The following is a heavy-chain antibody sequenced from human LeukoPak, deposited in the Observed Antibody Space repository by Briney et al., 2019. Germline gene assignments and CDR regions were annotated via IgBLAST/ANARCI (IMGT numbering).Heavy chain of an antibody. CDR1: GGSISSYY. J-gene: IGHJ6*03. D-gene: IGHD4-11*01. CDR2: IYYSGST. Sequence: SETLSLTCTVSGGSISSYYWSWIRQPPGKGLEWIGYIYYSGSTNYNPSLKSRVTISVDTSKNQFSLKLRSVTAADTAVYYCAREYSNYAPGYYYYYMDVWGKGTTVTVSS. V-gene: IGHV4-59*12. CDR3: AREYSNYAPGYYYYYMDV.